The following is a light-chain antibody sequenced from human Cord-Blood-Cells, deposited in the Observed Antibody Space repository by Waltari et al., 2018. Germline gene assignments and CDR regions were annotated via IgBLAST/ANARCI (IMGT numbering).Light chain of an antibody. V-gene: IGLV3-9*01. CDR3: QVWDSSTVVV. Sequence: SYELTQPLSVSVALGQTARITCGGNNIGSKNVNWYQQKPGQAPVLVIYRDSNRPSGIPERFSGSNSGNTATLTISRAQAGDEADYYCQVWDSSTVVVFGGGTKLTVL. J-gene: IGLJ2*01. CDR1: NIGSKN. CDR2: RDS.